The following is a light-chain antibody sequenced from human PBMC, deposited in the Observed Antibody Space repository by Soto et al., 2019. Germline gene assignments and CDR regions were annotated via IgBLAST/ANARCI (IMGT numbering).Light chain of an antibody. CDR1: QSVSSN. J-gene: IGKJ4*01. CDR3: QQYHKWPLT. CDR2: GAS. Sequence: EIVMTQSPATLSVSPGERVTLFCRASQSVSSNLAWYQRKPGQAPRLLMYGASTRATGIPASFSGSGSGTEFILTISSLQSEDFALYYCQQYHKWPLTFGGGTKVEIK. V-gene: IGKV3-15*01.